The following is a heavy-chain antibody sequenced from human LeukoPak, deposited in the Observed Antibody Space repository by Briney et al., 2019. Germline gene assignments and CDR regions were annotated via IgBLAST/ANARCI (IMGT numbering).Heavy chain of an antibody. D-gene: IGHD3-3*01. V-gene: IGHV1-2*02. Sequence: ASVRVSCKASGYTFTGYYMHWVRQAPGQGLEWMGWINPNSGGTNYAQKFQGRVTMTRDTSISTAYMELSRLRSDDTAVYYCASRGGYYDNWFDPWGQGTLVTVSS. CDR1: GYTFTGYY. J-gene: IGHJ5*02. CDR2: INPNSGGT. CDR3: ASRGGYYDNWFDP.